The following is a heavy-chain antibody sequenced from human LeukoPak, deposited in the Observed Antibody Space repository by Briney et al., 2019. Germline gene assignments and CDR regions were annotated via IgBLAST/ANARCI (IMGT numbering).Heavy chain of an antibody. D-gene: IGHD1-7*01. Sequence: GGSLRLSCAASHFTFTNRWMNWVRQAPGKGLEWAGRIASNTDGGTTDYAAPVKGRFTISRDDSKNALYLQMNSLKTEDTALYYCTTRTTTTIYWGQGTLVTVSS. CDR3: TTRTTTTIY. J-gene: IGHJ4*02. CDR1: HFTFTNRW. V-gene: IGHV3-15*07. CDR2: IASNTDGGTT.